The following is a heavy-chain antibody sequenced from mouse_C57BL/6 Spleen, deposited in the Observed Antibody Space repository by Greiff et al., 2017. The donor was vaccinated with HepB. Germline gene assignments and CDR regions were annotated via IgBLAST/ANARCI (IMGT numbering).Heavy chain of an antibody. CDR2: FYPGSGSI. V-gene: IGHV1-62-2*01. CDR1: GYTFTEYT. J-gene: IGHJ2*01. CDR3: ARHLYYYCSSFFDY. D-gene: IGHD1-1*01. Sequence: QVQLQQSGAELVKPGASVKLSCKASGYTFTEYTIHWVKQRSGQGLEWIGWFYPGSGSIKYNEKFKDKATLTAYKSSSTVYMDLSRLTSDASAVYFCARHLYYYCSSFFDYWGQGTTLTGSS.